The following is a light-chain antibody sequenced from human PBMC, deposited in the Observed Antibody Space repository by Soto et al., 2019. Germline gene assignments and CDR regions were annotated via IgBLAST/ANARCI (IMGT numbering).Light chain of an antibody. CDR2: LGS. CDR3: MQVLQTPLT. J-gene: IGKJ4*01. Sequence: EIVMTQSPLSLPVTPGEPASISCRSSQSLLHSNGYNYLDWYLQKPGQSPQLLIYLGSNRASGVPDRFSGSGSGTDFTLKISRVEAEDVGVYYCMQVLQTPLTFGGGTKVDIK. V-gene: IGKV2-28*01. CDR1: QSLLHSNGYNY.